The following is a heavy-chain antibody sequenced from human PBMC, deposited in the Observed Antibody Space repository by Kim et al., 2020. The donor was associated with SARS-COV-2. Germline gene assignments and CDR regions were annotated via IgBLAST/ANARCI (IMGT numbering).Heavy chain of an antibody. V-gene: IGHV3-33*05. J-gene: IGHJ4*02. D-gene: IGHD6-13*01. CDR1: GFTFSSYG. CDR2: ISYDGSNK. CDR3: ARDSSSGLWY. Sequence: GGSLRLSCAASGFTFSSYGMHWVRQAPGKGLEWVAVISYDGSNKYYADSVKGRFTISRDNSKNTLYLQMNSLRAEDTAVYYCARDSSSGLWYWGQGTLVTVSS.